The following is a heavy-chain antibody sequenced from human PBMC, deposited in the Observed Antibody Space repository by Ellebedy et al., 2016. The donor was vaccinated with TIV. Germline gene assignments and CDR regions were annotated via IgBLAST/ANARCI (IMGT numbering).Heavy chain of an antibody. Sequence: ASVKVSXKVSGYTLTELSMHWVRQAPGKGLEWMGIINPSGGSTSYAQKFQGRVTMTRDTSTSTVYMELSSLRAEDTAVYYCARGILYCSSTSCYDGGSDYWGQGTLVTVSS. J-gene: IGHJ4*02. D-gene: IGHD2-2*01. CDR1: GYTLTELS. V-gene: IGHV1-46*01. CDR3: ARGILYCSSTSCYDGGSDY. CDR2: INPSGGST.